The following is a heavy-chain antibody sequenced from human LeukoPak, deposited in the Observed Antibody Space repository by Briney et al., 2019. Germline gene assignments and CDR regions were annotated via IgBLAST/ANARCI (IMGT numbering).Heavy chain of an antibody. J-gene: IGHJ3*02. CDR1: GYTFTRYY. CDR2: INPNSGGT. Sequence: GASVKVSCKASGYTFTRYYMHWVRQAPGQGLEWMGWINPNSGGTNYAQKFQGRVTMTRDTSISTAYMELSRLRSDDTAVYYCARDYDKWPPDAFDIWGQGTMVTVSP. V-gene: IGHV1-2*02. D-gene: IGHD3-22*01. CDR3: ARDYDKWPPDAFDI.